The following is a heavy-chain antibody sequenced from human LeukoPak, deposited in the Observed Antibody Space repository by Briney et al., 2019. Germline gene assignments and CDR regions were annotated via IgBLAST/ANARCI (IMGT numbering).Heavy chain of an antibody. CDR2: INPSGGST. J-gene: IGHJ5*02. CDR3: AREPQTSGYYYRVRFDP. V-gene: IGHV1-46*01. CDR1: GYTFTSYY. D-gene: IGHD3-22*01. Sequence: ASVKVSCKASGYTFTSYYMHWVRQAPGQGLEWMGLINPSGGSTSYAQKFQGRVTMTRDMSTSTVYMELSSLRSEDTAVYYCAREPQTSGYYYRVRFDPWGQGTLVTVSS.